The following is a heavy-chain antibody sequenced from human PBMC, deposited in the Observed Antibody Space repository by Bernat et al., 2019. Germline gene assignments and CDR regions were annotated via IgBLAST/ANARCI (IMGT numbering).Heavy chain of an antibody. CDR1: GFTFTDYW. J-gene: IGHJ3*02. Sequence: EVLLVESGGGLVQPGGSLRLSCAASGFTFTDYWMHWVRQAPGKGLVWVSRINNDGSDTIYADSVKGRFTRSRDNAKNTLYLPMNSLRVEDTAVYYCARGGWSHGFDIWGQGTMVTVSS. CDR3: ARGGWSHGFDI. D-gene: IGHD3-3*01. CDR2: INNDGSDT. V-gene: IGHV3-74*01.